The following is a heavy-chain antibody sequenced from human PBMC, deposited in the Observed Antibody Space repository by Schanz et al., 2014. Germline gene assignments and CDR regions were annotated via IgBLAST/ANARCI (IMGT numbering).Heavy chain of an antibody. D-gene: IGHD3-22*01. CDR1: GGTFSSYT. V-gene: IGHV1-69*08. CDR3: AREVGLYDRGWFDP. J-gene: IGHJ5*02. CDR2: IIPILGIA. Sequence: QLQLVQSGAEVKKPGSSVKVSCKLSGGTFSSYTISWVRQAPGQGLEWMGRIIPILGIANYAQNFQGRVTITADKSPSTAYMELTSLRSEDTAVYYCAREVGLYDRGWFDPWGQGTLGTVSS.